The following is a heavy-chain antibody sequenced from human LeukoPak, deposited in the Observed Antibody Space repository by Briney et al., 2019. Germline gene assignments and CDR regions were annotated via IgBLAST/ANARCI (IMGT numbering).Heavy chain of an antibody. CDR2: ISYDGSNK. CDR3: ARDALRGGYCSSTSCYSYFDY. V-gene: IGHV3-30-3*01. D-gene: IGHD2-2*02. Sequence: GGSLRLSCAASGFTFSSYAMHWVRQAPGKGLEWVAVISYDGSNKYYADSVKGRFTISRDNSKNTLYLQMNSLRAEDTAVYYCARDALRGGYCSSTSCYSYFDYWGQGTLVTVSS. J-gene: IGHJ4*02. CDR1: GFTFSSYA.